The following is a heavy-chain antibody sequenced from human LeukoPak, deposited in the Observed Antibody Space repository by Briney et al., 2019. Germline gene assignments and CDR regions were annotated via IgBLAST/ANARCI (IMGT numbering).Heavy chain of an antibody. CDR3: GRDRRQIYYGVDV. J-gene: IGHJ6*02. CDR2: ISDSGRVT. CDR1: GFSFTIYS. V-gene: IGHV3-48*01. Sequence: GGSLRLSCAASGFSFTIYSMNWVRQAPGKGLEWVSFISDSGRVTYADSVKGRFTISRDTATSSLYLQMNSLRAEDTAVYYCGRDRRQIYYGVDVWGQGTTVTVSS.